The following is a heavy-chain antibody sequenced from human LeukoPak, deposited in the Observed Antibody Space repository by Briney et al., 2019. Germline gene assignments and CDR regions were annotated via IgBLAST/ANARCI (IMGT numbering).Heavy chain of an antibody. CDR3: SRGGNYYLDY. Sequence: GGSLRLSCQVSGFTFRTSWMHCVRHAPGGGMVCDSRRKGDGTTRNYADSMKRRYTTSRDNAKNTMYLQMNSRRAEVTAVYYCSRGGNYYLDYWGQATLATVSS. CDR2: RKGDGTTR. V-gene: IGHV3-74*01. J-gene: IGHJ4*02. CDR1: GFTFRTSW.